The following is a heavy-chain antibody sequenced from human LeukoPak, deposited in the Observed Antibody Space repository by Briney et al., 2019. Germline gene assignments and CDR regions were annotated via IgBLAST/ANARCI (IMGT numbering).Heavy chain of an antibody. CDR2: IYYSGST. V-gene: IGHV4-39*02. D-gene: IGHD6-19*01. Sequence: SETLSLTCTVSGGSISSSSYYWGWIRQPPGKGLEWIGSIYYSGSTYYNPSLKSRVTISLDTSKNHLSLKLTSVVAADTAIYYCMRRDTGWNYSDYWGQGILVTVSS. CDR3: MRRDTGWNYSDY. CDR1: GGSISSSSYY. J-gene: IGHJ4*02.